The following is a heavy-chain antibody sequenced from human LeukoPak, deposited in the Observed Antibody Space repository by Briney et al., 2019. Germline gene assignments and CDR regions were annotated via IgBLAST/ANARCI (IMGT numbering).Heavy chain of an antibody. CDR2: INPSGGST. D-gene: IGHD3-10*01. J-gene: IGHJ5*02. CDR3: ASGQMVRGVLNWFDP. V-gene: IGHV1-46*01. CDR1: GYTFTRYY. Sequence: GASVKVSCKASGYTFTRYYMHWGRQAPGQGLEWMGIINPSGGSTSYAQKFQGRVTMTRDTSTSTVYMELSSLRSEDTAVYYCASGQMVRGVLNWFDPWGQGTLVTVSS.